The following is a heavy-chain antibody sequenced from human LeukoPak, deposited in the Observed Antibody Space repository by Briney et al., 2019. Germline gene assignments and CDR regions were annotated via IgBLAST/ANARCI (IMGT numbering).Heavy chain of an antibody. CDR3: ISPGSRVDY. J-gene: IGHJ4*02. V-gene: IGHV3-73*01. D-gene: IGHD1-26*01. CDR2: IRSKANSYAT. CDR1: GFTFSGSA. Sequence: GGSLRLSCAASGFTFSGSAMHWVRQASGKGLEWVGRIRSKANSYATAYAASVKGRFTISRDDSKNTAYLQMNSLKTEDTAVYYCISPGSRVDYWGQGTLVTVSS.